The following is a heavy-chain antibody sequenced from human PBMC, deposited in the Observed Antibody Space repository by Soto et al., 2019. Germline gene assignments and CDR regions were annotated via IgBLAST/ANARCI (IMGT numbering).Heavy chain of an antibody. Sequence: QVQLQESGPGLVKPSQTLSLTCTVSGASISRGAYYWSWIRQHPGKGLEWIGHMYYSGTTYYNPSRETRVIISVDASKNQFSLTLTSVAAADKAVLFCARASITTARGPYMDVWGQGTTVTVSS. CDR2: MYYSGTT. J-gene: IGHJ6*02. V-gene: IGHV4-31*03. D-gene: IGHD4-17*01. CDR3: ARASITTARGPYMDV. CDR1: GASISRGAYY.